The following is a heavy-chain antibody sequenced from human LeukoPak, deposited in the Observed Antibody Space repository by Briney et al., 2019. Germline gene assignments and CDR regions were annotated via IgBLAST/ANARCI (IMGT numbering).Heavy chain of an antibody. CDR2: ISAYIGNT. CDR3: ARELRTPVSIYYFDS. J-gene: IGHJ4*02. Sequence: ASVKVSCKASGYNLTNYGINWVRQAPGQGLEWMGWISAYIGNTVHAQKFQGRLTMTTDTSTSTAYMELRSLESDDTAVYYCARELRTPVSIYYFDSWGQGTLVTVSS. V-gene: IGHV1-18*01. CDR1: GYNLTNYG. D-gene: IGHD5/OR15-5a*01.